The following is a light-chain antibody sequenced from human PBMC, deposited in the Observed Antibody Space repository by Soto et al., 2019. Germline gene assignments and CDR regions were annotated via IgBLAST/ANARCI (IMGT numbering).Light chain of an antibody. CDR2: EVT. J-gene: IGLJ1*01. CDR3: LSYTTSSTYV. Sequence: QSALTQPASVSGSLGQSITISCTGTSSDVGYYAYVSWYQQHPGKAPKLMIYEVTNRPSGISNRFSGSKSGNTASLTISGLQAEDEADYYCLSYTTSSTYVFGAGTKVTVL. V-gene: IGLV2-14*01. CDR1: SSDVGYYAY.